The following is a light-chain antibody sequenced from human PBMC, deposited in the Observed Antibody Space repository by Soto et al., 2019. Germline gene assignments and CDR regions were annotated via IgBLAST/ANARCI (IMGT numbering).Light chain of an antibody. CDR3: AAWDDSLNGSYV. CDR1: SSNIGSNA. J-gene: IGLJ1*01. V-gene: IGLV1-44*01. CDR2: SNN. Sequence: QSVLTQPPSASGTPGQRVTISCSGSSSNIGSNAVNWYQQLPGTAPKLLIYSNNQRPSGVPDRFSGSKFGTSASLAISGLQSEDEADYYCAAWDDSLNGSYVFGTGTQLTVL.